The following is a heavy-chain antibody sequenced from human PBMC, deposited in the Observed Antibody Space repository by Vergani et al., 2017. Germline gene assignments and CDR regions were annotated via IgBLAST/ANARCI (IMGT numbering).Heavy chain of an antibody. CDR3: ARLPYQQAVDN. Sequence: QVQLQESGPGLVKPSETLSLTCTVSNDSVSNTFYYWGWIRQTPGKGLEWIGSIFRNGSTHYNPSLKSRLTISVDTSKNHFSLKLTSVTAADTAVYYCARLPYQQAVDNWGQGTLVTVSS. CDR2: IFRNGST. V-gene: IGHV4-39*02. J-gene: IGHJ4*02. D-gene: IGHD2-2*01. CDR1: NDSVSNTFYY.